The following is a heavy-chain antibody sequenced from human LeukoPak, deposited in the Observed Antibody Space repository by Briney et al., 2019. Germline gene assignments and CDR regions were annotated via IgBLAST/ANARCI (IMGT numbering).Heavy chain of an antibody. CDR2: ISSSGSTI. D-gene: IGHD4-11*01. CDR1: RFSFSDYY. V-gene: IGHV3-11*01. Sequence: GGSLRLSCAASRFSFSDYYMSWIRQAPGKGLEWVSYISSSGSTIYYADSVKGRFTISRDNAKNSLYLQMNSLRAEDTAVYYCAGDDYSNWRALDIWGQGTMVTVSS. J-gene: IGHJ3*02. CDR3: AGDDYSNWRALDI.